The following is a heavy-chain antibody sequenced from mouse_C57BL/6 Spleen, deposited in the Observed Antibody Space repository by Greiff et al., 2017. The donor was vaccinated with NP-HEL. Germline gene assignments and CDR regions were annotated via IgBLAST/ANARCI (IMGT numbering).Heavy chain of an antibody. D-gene: IGHD2-1*01. CDR1: GYAFSSSW. Sequence: VKLMESGPELVKPGASVKISCKASGYAFSSSWMNWVKQRPGKGLEWIGRIYPGDGDTNYNGKFKGKATLTADKSSSTAYMQLSSLTSEDSAVYFCARGRIYYGTPFAYWGQGTLVTVSA. CDR2: IYPGDGDT. CDR3: ARGRIYYGTPFAY. J-gene: IGHJ3*01. V-gene: IGHV1-82*01.